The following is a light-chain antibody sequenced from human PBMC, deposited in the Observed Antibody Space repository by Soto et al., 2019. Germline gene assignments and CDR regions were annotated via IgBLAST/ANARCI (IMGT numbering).Light chain of an antibody. Sequence: QSALTQPPSASGSPGQLVTISCTGTSSDVGGYNFVSWYQQHPGKAPKLIIYEVTQRPSGVPDRFSGSKSGNTASLAVSGLQGEDEADYYCSSYAGTNIVIFGGGTKLTVL. CDR1: SSDVGGYNF. CDR2: EVT. V-gene: IGLV2-8*01. CDR3: SSYAGTNIVI. J-gene: IGLJ2*01.